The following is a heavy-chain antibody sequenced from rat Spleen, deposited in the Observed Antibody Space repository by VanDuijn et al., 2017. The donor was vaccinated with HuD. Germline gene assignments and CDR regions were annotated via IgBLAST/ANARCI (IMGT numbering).Heavy chain of an antibody. J-gene: IGHJ2*01. CDR1: GFSLISNS. D-gene: IGHD1-2*01. CDR3: ARADVAGLSTDGI. Sequence: QVQLKESGPGLVQPSQTLSLICTVSGFSLISNSVHWVRQPPGKGLEWMGGIWGDESTDFNSVLRSRLSISRDTSKSQVFLKMNSLQTDDTATYFCARADVAGLSTDGIWGQGIMVTVSS. V-gene: IGHV2-1*01. CDR2: IWGDEST.